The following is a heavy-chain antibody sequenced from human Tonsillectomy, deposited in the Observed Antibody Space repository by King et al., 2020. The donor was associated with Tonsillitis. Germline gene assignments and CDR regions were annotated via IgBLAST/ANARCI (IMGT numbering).Heavy chain of an antibody. D-gene: IGHD4-17*01. CDR1: GFTFSSYG. Sequence: VQLVESGGGVVQPGGSLRLSCAASGFTFSSYGMHWVRQAPGKGLEWVAFIRYDGSNKYYADSVKGRFTISRDNSKNTLYLQMNSLRAEDSAVYYCAKDGGSNYGDYDYYGMDVWGQGTTVTVSS. CDR2: IRYDGSNK. V-gene: IGHV3-30*02. CDR3: AKDGGSNYGDYDYYGMDV. J-gene: IGHJ6*02.